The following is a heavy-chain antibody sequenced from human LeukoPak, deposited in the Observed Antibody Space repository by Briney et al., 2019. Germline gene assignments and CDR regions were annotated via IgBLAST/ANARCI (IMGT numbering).Heavy chain of an antibody. CDR3: ARHYDMRYGMDV. V-gene: IGHV4-59*04. CDR1: GGSITSDY. D-gene: IGHD3-9*01. J-gene: IGHJ6*02. Sequence: SETLSLTCTVSGGSITSDYWSWIRQPPGKGLEWIGYISYSGSTYYNPSLKSRVTISVDTSKKQVSLKVTSVTAADTAVYYCARHYDMRYGMDVWGQGTTVTVSS. CDR2: ISYSGST.